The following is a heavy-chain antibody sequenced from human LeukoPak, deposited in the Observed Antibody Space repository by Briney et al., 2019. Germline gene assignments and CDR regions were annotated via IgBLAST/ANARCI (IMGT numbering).Heavy chain of an antibody. CDR3: ARVGYSGSLSGSFDI. CDR1: GGSISSYY. V-gene: IGHV4-38-2*02. J-gene: IGHJ3*02. CDR2: IYHSGST. Sequence: SETLSLTCTVSGGSISSYYGGWMRQPPGKGREGIGSIYHSGSTYYNPSLKIRVTISVDTSKNQFSLKLSSVTAADTAVYYCARVGYSGSLSGSFDIWGQGTMVTVSS. D-gene: IGHD1-26*01.